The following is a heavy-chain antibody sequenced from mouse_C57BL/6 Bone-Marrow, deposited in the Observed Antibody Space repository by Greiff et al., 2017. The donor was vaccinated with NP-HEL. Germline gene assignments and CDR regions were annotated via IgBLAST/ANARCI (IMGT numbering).Heavy chain of an antibody. Sequence: QVQLKESGPGLVQPSQSLSITCTVSGFSLTSYGVHWVRQSPGKGLEWLGVIWSGGSTDYNAAFISRLSISKDNSKSQVFCKMNMLQANDTAIYYCARNKGTKGLFDYWGQDTTLTVSS. CDR1: GFSLTSYG. D-gene: IGHD3-3*01. CDR2: IWSGGST. J-gene: IGHJ2*01. CDR3: ARNKGTKGLFDY. V-gene: IGHV2-2*02.